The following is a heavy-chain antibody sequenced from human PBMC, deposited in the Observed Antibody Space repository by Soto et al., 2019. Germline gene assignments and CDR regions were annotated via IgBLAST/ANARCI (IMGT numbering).Heavy chain of an antibody. CDR2: ISWNSGSI. D-gene: IGHD6-13*01. Sequence: GGSLRLSCAASGFTFDDYAMHWVRQSPGKGLEWVSGISWNSGSIGYADSVKGRFTISRDNAKNSLYLQMNSLRAEDTALYYYAKDATLYSSSRSGLDYWGQGTLVTVSS. CDR3: AKDATLYSSSRSGLDY. CDR1: GFTFDDYA. V-gene: IGHV3-9*01. J-gene: IGHJ4*02.